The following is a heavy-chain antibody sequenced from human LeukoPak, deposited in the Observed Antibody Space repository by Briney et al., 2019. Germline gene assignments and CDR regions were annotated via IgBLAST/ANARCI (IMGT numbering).Heavy chain of an antibody. CDR1: GGSISSGGYY. CDR3: ARGFIGGDSYNLFDY. CDR2: IYYSGST. Sequence: SQTLSLTCTVSGGSISSGGYYWSWIRQHPGKGLEWIGYIYYSGSTYYNPSLKSRVTISVDTSKNQFSLKLSSVTAADTAVYYCARGFIGGDSYNLFDYWGQGTLVTVSS. J-gene: IGHJ4*02. D-gene: IGHD5-24*01. V-gene: IGHV4-31*03.